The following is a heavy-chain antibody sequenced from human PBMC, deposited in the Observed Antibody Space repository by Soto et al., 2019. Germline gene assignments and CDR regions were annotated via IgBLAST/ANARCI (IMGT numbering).Heavy chain of an antibody. Sequence: QIRLEQSVSEVRKPGASVTVSCKASGYTFRSYGVTWVRQAPGQGREWLGWISVDSGEATYAQSLKDRLTFTADASATTAFMELKSLRSDDTAIYYCSRAISSTWATTWVDAWGQGTLVTVSS. CDR1: GYTFRSYG. CDR2: ISVDSGEA. CDR3: SRAISSTWATTWVDA. V-gene: IGHV1-18*01. J-gene: IGHJ5*02. D-gene: IGHD6-19*01.